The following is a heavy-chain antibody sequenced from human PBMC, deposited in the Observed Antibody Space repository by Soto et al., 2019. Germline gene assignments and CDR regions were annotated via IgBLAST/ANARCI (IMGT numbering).Heavy chain of an antibody. D-gene: IGHD3-3*01. CDR2: IVPMFGTS. CDR1: GGTSTRYA. J-gene: IGHJ4*02. V-gene: IGHV1-69*06. Sequence: QERLVQSGAEVRKPGSSVKVSCKVTGGTSTRYAINWVRQAPGQGLEWMGGIVPMFGTSKYAQKFQGRVTITADTSTNIAYMELSSLRSADTAVYYCNRGSEYDFLSGYLWGQGPLVSVSS. CDR3: NRGSEYDFLSGYL.